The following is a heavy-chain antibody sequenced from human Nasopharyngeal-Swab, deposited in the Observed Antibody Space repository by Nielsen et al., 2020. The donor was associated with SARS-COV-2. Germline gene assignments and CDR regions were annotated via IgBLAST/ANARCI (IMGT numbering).Heavy chain of an antibody. J-gene: IGHJ3*02. CDR3: AGDGSRDAFDI. CDR1: GFTFSDYY. Sequence: GGSLTLSCAVSGFTFSDYYMSWIRQAPGKGLEWVSYISSSVSTIYYADSVKGRFTISRDNAKNSLYLQMNSLRAEDTAVYYCAGDGSRDAFDIWGQGTMVTVSS. V-gene: IGHV3-11*01. CDR2: ISSSVSTI. D-gene: IGHD5-12*01.